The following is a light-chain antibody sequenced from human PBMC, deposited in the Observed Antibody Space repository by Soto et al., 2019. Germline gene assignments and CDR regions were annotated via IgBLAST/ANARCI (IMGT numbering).Light chain of an antibody. CDR2: DVS. Sequence: QSALTQPASVSGSPGQSITISCTGTSSDVGGYNYVSWYQQHPGKAPKIMIYDVSNRPSGVSNRFSGSKSGNTASLTISGLQAEDEADYYCSSYTSSSTVVFGGGTKLTVX. CDR3: SSYTSSSTVV. J-gene: IGLJ2*01. CDR1: SSDVGGYNY. V-gene: IGLV2-14*01.